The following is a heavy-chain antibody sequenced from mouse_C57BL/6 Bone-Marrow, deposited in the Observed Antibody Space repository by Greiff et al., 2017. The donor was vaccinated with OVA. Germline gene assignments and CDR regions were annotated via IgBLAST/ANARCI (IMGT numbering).Heavy chain of an antibody. CDR3: ARGAPYAMDY. CDR2: IYPRSGNT. J-gene: IGHJ4*01. V-gene: IGHV1-81*01. Sequence: VMLVESGAELARPGASVKLSCKASGYTFTSYGISWVKQRTGQGLEWIGEIYPRSGNTYYNEKFKGKATLTADKSSSTAYMELRRLTSEDSAVYFCARGAPYAMDYWGQGTSVTVSS. CDR1: GYTFTSYG.